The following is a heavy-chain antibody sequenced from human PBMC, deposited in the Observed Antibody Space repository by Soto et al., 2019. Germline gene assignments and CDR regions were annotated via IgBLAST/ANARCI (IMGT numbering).Heavy chain of an antibody. CDR2: ISAYNGNT. D-gene: IGHD6-13*01. V-gene: IGHV1-18*01. Sequence: GASVKVSCKASGYTFTSYGISWVRQAPGQGLEWMGWISAYNGNTNYAQKLQGRVTMTTDTSTSTAYMELRSLRSDDTAVYYCARPHSSSPDPLFDIWGQGTMVTVSS. CDR1: GYTFTSYG. CDR3: ARPHSSSPDPLFDI. J-gene: IGHJ3*02.